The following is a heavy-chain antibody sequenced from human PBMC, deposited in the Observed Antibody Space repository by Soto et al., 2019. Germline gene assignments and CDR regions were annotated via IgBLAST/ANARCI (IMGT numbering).Heavy chain of an antibody. J-gene: IGHJ4*02. Sequence: PSETLSLTCTVSGGSISSGGYFWSCIRQPPGKGLEWIGHVYNIGSTYSNPSLTSRVTISVDTSKNQFSLRLSFVTAADTAVYYCARGPAGDKVDYWGQGTLVTVSS. CDR3: ARGPAGDKVDY. CDR2: VYNIGST. D-gene: IGHD7-27*01. V-gene: IGHV4-30-4*01. CDR1: GGSISSGGYF.